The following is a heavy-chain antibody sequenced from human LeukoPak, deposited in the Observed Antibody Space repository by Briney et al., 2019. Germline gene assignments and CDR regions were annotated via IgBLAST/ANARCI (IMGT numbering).Heavy chain of an antibody. J-gene: IGHJ4*02. V-gene: IGHV3-20*04. CDR3: AGVSCSGYNCYFRHFDY. CDR1: GFTFDDHA. Sequence: GGSLRLSCAASGFTFDDHAMSWVRQAPGKGLEWVSGINWNGGSTGYADSVKGRFTISRDNAKNSLYLQMNSLRAEDTALYSCAGVSCSGYNCYFRHFDYWGQGTLVTVSS. CDR2: INWNGGST. D-gene: IGHD2-15*01.